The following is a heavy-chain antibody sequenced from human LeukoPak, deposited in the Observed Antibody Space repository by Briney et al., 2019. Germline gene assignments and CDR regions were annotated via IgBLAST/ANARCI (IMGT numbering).Heavy chain of an antibody. J-gene: IGHJ3*02. Sequence: SETLSLTCTVSGGSISSFYWTWLRQPPGKGLEWIGYIYYSGSTNYNPSLKSRATISVDTSENQVSLKLRSVTAADTAVYCCARTSWGYAFDIWGQGTMVTVS. CDR2: IYYSGST. CDR3: ARTSWGYAFDI. D-gene: IGHD3-16*01. V-gene: IGHV4-59*01. CDR1: GGSISSFY.